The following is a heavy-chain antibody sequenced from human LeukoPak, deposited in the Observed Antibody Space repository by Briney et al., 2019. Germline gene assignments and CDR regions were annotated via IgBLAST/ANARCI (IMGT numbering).Heavy chain of an antibody. Sequence: SGTLSLTCAVSGGSISSSNWWSWVRQPPGKGLEWIGEINHSGSTNYNPSLKSRVTISVDTSKNQFSLKLSSVTAADTAVYYCARTARYYYGSGSYYCFDYWGQGTLVTVSS. CDR2: INHSGST. CDR3: ARTARYYYGSGSYYCFDY. CDR1: GGSISSSNW. V-gene: IGHV4-4*02. D-gene: IGHD3-10*01. J-gene: IGHJ4*02.